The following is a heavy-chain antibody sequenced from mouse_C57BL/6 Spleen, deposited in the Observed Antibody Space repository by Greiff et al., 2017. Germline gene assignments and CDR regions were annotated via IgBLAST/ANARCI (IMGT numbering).Heavy chain of an antibody. V-gene: IGHV3-6*01. CDR1: GYSITSGYY. Sequence: ESGPGLVQPSQSLSLTCSVTGYSITSGYYWNWIRQFPGNKLEWMGYISYDGSNNYNPSLKNRISITRDTSKNQFFLKLNSVTTEDTATYYCAREGDVFAYWGQGTLVTVSA. CDR3: AREGDVFAY. J-gene: IGHJ3*01. CDR2: ISYDGSN. D-gene: IGHD3-3*01.